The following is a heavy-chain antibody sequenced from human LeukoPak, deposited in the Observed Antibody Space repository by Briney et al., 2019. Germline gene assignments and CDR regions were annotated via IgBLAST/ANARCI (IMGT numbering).Heavy chain of an antibody. CDR2: ISSSSSYI. J-gene: IGHJ4*02. CDR1: GFTFSSYS. Sequence: GGSLRLSCAASGFTFSSYSMNWVRQAPGKGLEWVSSISSSSSYIYYADSVKGRFTISRDNAKNSLYLQMNSLRAEDTAVYYCARGKTSMTTVITLNDYWGQGTLVTVSS. CDR3: ARGKTSMTTVITLNDY. V-gene: IGHV3-21*01. D-gene: IGHD4-17*01.